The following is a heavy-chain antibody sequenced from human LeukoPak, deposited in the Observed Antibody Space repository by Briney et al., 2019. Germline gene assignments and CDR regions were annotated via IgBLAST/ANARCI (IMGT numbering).Heavy chain of an antibody. CDR3: ARVHDSSGYDALDI. Sequence: SETLSLTCTVSGGSISSHYWSWIRQPPGEGLEWIGYIYYSGSTNYNPSLKSRVTISVDTSKNQCPLKLSSVTAADTAVYYCARVHDSSGYDALDIWGQGTMVTVSS. D-gene: IGHD3-22*01. CDR1: GGSISSHY. V-gene: IGHV4-59*11. CDR2: IYYSGST. J-gene: IGHJ3*02.